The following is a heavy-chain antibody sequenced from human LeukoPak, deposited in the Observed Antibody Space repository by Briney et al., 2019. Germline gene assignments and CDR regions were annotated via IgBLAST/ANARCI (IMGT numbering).Heavy chain of an antibody. Sequence: SETLSLTCTVPGGSISSYYWSWIRQPPGKGLEWIGHTSDSGDTNYNPSLKSRITISVDPSVNQFSLKLSSVTAADTAVYYCARDSYYDSSGYFNDTFDMWGQGTVVTVSS. CDR3: ARDSYYDSSGYFNDTFDM. D-gene: IGHD3-22*01. J-gene: IGHJ3*02. CDR1: GGSISSYY. V-gene: IGHV4-59*01. CDR2: TSDSGDT.